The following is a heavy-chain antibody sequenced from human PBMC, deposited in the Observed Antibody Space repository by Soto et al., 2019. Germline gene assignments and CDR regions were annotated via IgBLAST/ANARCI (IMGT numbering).Heavy chain of an antibody. D-gene: IGHD1-1*01. J-gene: IGHJ4*02. CDR2: MNPNTGNS. CDR3: ARRAETNGWNGFGADKYYFDF. Sequence: QVQLVQSGAEVRKPGASVKVSCEASGYTFTSYDIYWVRQATGQGLEWMGWMNPNTGNSGYAQKFQGRVTMTSDTSISTAHMELSRLRSEDTAVYYCARRAETNGWNGFGADKYYFDFWGQGTLVTVSS. V-gene: IGHV1-8*01. CDR1: GYTFTSYD.